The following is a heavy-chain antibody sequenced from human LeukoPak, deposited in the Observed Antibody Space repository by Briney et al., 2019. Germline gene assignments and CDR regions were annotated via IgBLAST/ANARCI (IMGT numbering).Heavy chain of an antibody. CDR3: AVHDFYSGGYYFDY. CDR2: VSGYNGNT. Sequence: GASVKVSCKTSGYTFTSYGISWLRQAPGQGLEWLGWVSGYNGNTNYAQEFQGRVTMTTDTPTSTAYMDLRSLRSDDTAVYYCAVHDFYSGGYYFDYWGQGTLVTVSS. V-gene: IGHV1-18*01. J-gene: IGHJ4*02. CDR1: GYTFTSYG. D-gene: IGHD3-3*01.